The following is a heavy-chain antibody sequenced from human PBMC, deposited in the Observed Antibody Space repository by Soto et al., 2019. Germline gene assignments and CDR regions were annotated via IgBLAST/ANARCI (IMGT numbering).Heavy chain of an antibody. V-gene: IGHV4-34*01. CDR3: ARQRFTGEGFDDTSCYFDF. CDR2: INHSGST. CDR1: GGSFSGYY. D-gene: IGHD3-22*01. Sequence: SETLSLTCAFYGGSFSGYYCTLIRQPPGTGLEWIGEINHSGSTNYSPSFQGQVTISADKSTDTAYLQWSSLQASDTAMYYCARQRFTGEGFDDTSCYFDFWGQGTQDTVSS. J-gene: IGHJ4*02.